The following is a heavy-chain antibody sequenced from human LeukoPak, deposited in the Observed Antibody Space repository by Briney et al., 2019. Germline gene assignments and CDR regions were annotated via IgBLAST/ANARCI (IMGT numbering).Heavy chain of an antibody. Sequence: GSSVKVSCKASGGTFSSYAISWVRQAPGQGLEWMGRIIPIFGIANYAQKFQGRVTITADKSTSTAYMELSSLRSEDTAVYYCARGDCSSTSCLDILFDYWGQGTLVTVSS. V-gene: IGHV1-69*04. CDR2: IIPIFGIA. J-gene: IGHJ4*02. D-gene: IGHD2-2*01. CDR1: GGTFSSYA. CDR3: ARGDCSSTSCLDILFDY.